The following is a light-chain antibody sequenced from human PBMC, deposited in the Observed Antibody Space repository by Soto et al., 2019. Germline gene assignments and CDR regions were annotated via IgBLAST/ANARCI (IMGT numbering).Light chain of an antibody. J-gene: IGKJ1*01. CDR3: KQHDQGWT. CDR1: QSVRTK. Sequence: EMVMTQSPATLSVSLGERATLSCRASQSVRTKLVWYQQKPGQAPRLLIYGASTRATGIPARFSGSGSGTEFPLTISNLQSENFAVYYCKQHDQGWTFGQGTKVEIK. CDR2: GAS. V-gene: IGKV3-15*01.